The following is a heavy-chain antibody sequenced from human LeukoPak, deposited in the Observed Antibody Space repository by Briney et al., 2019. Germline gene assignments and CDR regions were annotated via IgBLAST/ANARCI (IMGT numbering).Heavy chain of an antibody. CDR2: INPSGGST. CDR3: ARATVVGGESDY. D-gene: IGHD1-26*01. J-gene: IGHJ4*02. V-gene: IGHV1-46*01. Sequence: GASMKVSCKASGYTFTSYYMHWVRQAPGQGLEWMGIINPSGGSTSYAQKFQGRVTMTRDTSTSTVYMELSSLRSEDTAVYYCARATVVGGESDYWGQGTLVTVSS. CDR1: GYTFTSYY.